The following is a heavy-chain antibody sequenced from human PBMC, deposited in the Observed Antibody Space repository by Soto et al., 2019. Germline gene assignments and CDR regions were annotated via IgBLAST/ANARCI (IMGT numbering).Heavy chain of an antibody. CDR3: ARTDKYNSQSSGWANRFDY. CDR1: GFIFSNYA. V-gene: IGHV3-23*01. CDR2: FTSGGST. J-gene: IGHJ4*02. Sequence: EVQLLESGGDLVQPGGSLRLSCAASGFIFSNYAMTWVRQAPGKGPEWVSTFTSGGSTYYRDTVKGRFTISRDNSKNTLYRQMNSLRDEDTAVYYCARTDKYNSQSSGWANRFDYGGQGTLVTVSS. D-gene: IGHD6-19*01.